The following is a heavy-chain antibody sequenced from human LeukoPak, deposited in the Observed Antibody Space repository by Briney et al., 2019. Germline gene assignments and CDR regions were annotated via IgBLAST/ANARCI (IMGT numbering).Heavy chain of an antibody. CDR1: GYSFTSYW. Sequence: GESLKISCKGSGYSFTSYWIGWVRQMPGKGLEWMGIIYPGDSDTRYSPSFQGQVTISADKSISTAYLQWSSLKASDTAMYYCARQRQLGYYYYYYMDVWGKGTTVTVSS. D-gene: IGHD6-13*01. CDR2: IYPGDSDT. V-gene: IGHV5-51*01. J-gene: IGHJ6*03. CDR3: ARQRQLGYYYYYYMDV.